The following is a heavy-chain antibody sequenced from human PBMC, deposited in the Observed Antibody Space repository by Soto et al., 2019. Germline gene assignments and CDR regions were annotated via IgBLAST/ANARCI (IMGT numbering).Heavy chain of an antibody. CDR3: ARDWREVTTRIPFADY. CDR1: GGSISSYY. J-gene: IGHJ4*02. Sequence: QVQLQESGPGLVKPSETLSLTCTVSGGSISSYYWSWIRQPAGKGLEWIGRIYTSGSTNYNPSLKSRVTMSVDTSKNQFSLKLSSVTAADTAVYYCARDWREVTTRIPFADYWGQGTLVTVSS. CDR2: IYTSGST. D-gene: IGHD4-17*01. V-gene: IGHV4-4*07.